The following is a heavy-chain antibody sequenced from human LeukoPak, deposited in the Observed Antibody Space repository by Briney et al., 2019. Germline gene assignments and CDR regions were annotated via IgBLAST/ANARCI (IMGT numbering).Heavy chain of an antibody. V-gene: IGHV4-39*07. Sequence: SETLSLTCTVSGGSISSSSYYWGWIRQPPGKGLEWIGSIYYSGSTYYNPSLKSRVTISVDTSKNQFSLKLSSVTAADTAVYYCARGSLGYQLLSVDWFDPWGQGTLVTVSS. CDR2: IYYSGST. D-gene: IGHD2-2*01. J-gene: IGHJ5*02. CDR3: ARGSLGYQLLSVDWFDP. CDR1: GGSISSSSYY.